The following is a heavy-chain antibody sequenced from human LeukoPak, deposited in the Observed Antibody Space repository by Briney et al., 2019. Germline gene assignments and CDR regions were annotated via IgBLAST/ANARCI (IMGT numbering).Heavy chain of an antibody. D-gene: IGHD5-18*01. CDR2: IFYSGTT. CDR1: GGSINTHY. V-gene: IGHV4-59*11. CDR3: ARGTGVVPLAT. J-gene: IGHJ5*02. Sequence: SETPSLTCTVSGGSINTHYWSWIRQPPGKGLEWIGYIFYSGTTKYDPSLKSRVTISVDRSRNLFSLKVRSVTAADTAVYFCARGTGVVPLATWGQGILVSVSS.